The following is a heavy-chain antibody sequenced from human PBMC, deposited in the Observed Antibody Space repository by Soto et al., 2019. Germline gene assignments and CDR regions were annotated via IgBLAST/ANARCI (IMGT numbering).Heavy chain of an antibody. D-gene: IGHD3-22*01. CDR2: TSYDGSDK. CDR3: ARGAMIVVGIDAFDV. Sequence: QVQLVESGGGVVQPGTSLRLSCVASGYTFSSYAMHWVRRAPGKGLEWVAVTSYDGSDKSYADSVKGRFTISRDDSQNTLYLQMNSLRVEGTAVYYCARGAMIVVGIDAFDVWGQGTMVTVSS. V-gene: IGHV3-30-3*01. CDR1: GYTFSSYA. J-gene: IGHJ3*01.